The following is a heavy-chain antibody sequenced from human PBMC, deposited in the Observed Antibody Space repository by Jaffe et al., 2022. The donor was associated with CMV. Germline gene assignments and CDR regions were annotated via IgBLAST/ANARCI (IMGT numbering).Heavy chain of an antibody. CDR1: GYTFTSYY. CDR3: ARGTTVVTPGNWFDP. Sequence: QVQLVQSGAEVKKPGASVKVSCKASGYTFTSYYMHWVRQAPGQGLEWMGIINPSGGSTSYAQKFQGRVTMTRDTSTSTVYMELSSLRSEDTAVYYCARGTTVVTPGNWFDPWGQGTLVTVSS. J-gene: IGHJ5*02. V-gene: IGHV1-46*01. D-gene: IGHD4-17*01. CDR2: INPSGGST.